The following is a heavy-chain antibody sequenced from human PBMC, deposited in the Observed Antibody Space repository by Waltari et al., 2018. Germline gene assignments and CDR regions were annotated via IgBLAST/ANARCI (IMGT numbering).Heavy chain of an antibody. CDR1: NGSISTYY. CDR3: ARHGVMGYDNSGYYYYYFDY. CDR2: VYYTGST. Sequence: QVQLQESGPGLVKPSETLSLTCTVSNGSISTYYWSWIRQPPGKGLEWIGYVYYTGSTKDTPPLKSRVTISVDPAENQFSLDLSTGTAADTAVYYCARHGVMGYDNSGYYYYYFDYWGQGSLVAVSS. J-gene: IGHJ4*02. V-gene: IGHV4-59*08. D-gene: IGHD3-22*01.